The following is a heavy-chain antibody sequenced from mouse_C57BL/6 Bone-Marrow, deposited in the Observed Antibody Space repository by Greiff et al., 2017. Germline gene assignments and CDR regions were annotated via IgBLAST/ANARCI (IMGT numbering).Heavy chain of an antibody. V-gene: IGHV1-69*01. CDR2: IDPSDSYT. J-gene: IGHJ3*01. Sequence: VQLQQPGAELVMPGASVKMSCKASGYTFTSYWMHWVKQRPGQGLEWIGEIDPSDSYTNYNQKFKGKSTLTVDKSSSTAYMQLSSLTSEDSAVYYCARRSCYYYDDGFAYWGQGTLVTVSA. CDR1: GYTFTSYW. D-gene: IGHD2-4*01. CDR3: ARRSCYYYDDGFAY.